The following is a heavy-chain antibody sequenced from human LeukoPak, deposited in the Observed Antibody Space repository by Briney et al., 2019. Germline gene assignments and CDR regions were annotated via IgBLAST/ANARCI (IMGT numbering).Heavy chain of an antibody. CDR3: AKGVSRATVTPTGGY. CDR1: GFTFSSYA. V-gene: IGHV3-23*01. Sequence: GGSLRLSCAASGFTFSSYAMSWVRQAPGKGLEWVSTISGSGGSTYYADSVKGRFTISRDNSKNALYVQMNSLRAEDTAVYYCAKGVSRATVTPTGGYWGQGTLVTVSS. CDR2: ISGSGGST. J-gene: IGHJ4*02. D-gene: IGHD4-17*01.